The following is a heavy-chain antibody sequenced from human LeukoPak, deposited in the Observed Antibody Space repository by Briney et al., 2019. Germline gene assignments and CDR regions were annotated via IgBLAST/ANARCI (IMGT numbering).Heavy chain of an antibody. J-gene: IGHJ4*02. CDR1: GGSLSSSTYY. CDR2: IYYSGST. Sequence: TLSLTCTVSGGSLSSSTYYWGWIRQPPGNELEWVGSIYYSGSTYYNPSLKSRVTISVDTSKNQFSLKLSSVTAADTAVYYCARQDYYDSSGYLIDYWGQGTLVTVSS. D-gene: IGHD3-22*01. V-gene: IGHV4-39*01. CDR3: ARQDYYDSSGYLIDY.